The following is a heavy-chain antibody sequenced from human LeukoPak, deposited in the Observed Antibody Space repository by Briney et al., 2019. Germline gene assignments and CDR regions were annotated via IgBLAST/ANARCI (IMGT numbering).Heavy chain of an antibody. CDR2: IDEAGKDR. V-gene: IGHV3-7*01. D-gene: IGHD2-21*01. CDR1: GFTIDNFY. CDR3: AKSGGLLVYYFDY. Sequence: GGSLRLSCTASGFTIDNFYMSWVRQAPGKGLEWVANIDEAGKDRYYADSVKGRFTISRDNTKNTLYLQMNSLRAEDTAVYYCAKSGGLLVYYFDYWGQGTLVTVSS. J-gene: IGHJ4*02.